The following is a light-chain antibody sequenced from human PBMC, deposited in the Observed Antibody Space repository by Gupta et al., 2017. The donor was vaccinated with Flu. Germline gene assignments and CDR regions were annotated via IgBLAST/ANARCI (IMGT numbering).Light chain of an antibody. J-gene: IGKJ1*01. CDR2: AAS. V-gene: IGKV1-27*01. Sequence: DIQMTPSPSSLPASVGDRVTITCRASQGIANYLAWYQEKPGKVPKVLIYAASTLQAGVPSRFSGSGSGTDFTLTISSLQPEDVATYYCQKYDSAPRTFGQGTRVEIK. CDR1: QGIANY. CDR3: QKYDSAPRT.